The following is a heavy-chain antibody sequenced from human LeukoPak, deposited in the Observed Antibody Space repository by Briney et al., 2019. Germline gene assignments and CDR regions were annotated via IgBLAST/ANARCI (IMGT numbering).Heavy chain of an antibody. CDR1: GYTFTSYG. Sequence: ASVKVSCKASGYTFTSYGISWVRQAPGQGLEWMGWISAYNGNTNYAQKLQGRVTMPTDTSTSTAYMELRSLRSDDTAVYYCAVDFTYYYDSSGYLRDYWGQGTLVTVSS. D-gene: IGHD3-22*01. J-gene: IGHJ4*02. V-gene: IGHV1-18*01. CDR3: AVDFTYYYDSSGYLRDY. CDR2: ISAYNGNT.